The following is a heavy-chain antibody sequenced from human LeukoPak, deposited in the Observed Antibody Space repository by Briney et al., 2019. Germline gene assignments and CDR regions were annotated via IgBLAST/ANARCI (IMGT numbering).Heavy chain of an antibody. Sequence: PGGSLRLSCAASGFTVSSNYMSWVRQAPGKGLEWVSVIYSGGSTYYEDSVKGRFTIARDKSKNALYLQMNSLRAEDTAVYDCARDLCGRQSDYWGQGTLVTVSS. CDR2: IYSGGST. J-gene: IGHJ4*02. V-gene: IGHV3-53*01. D-gene: IGHD2-21*01. CDR3: ARDLCGRQSDY. CDR1: GFTVSSNY.